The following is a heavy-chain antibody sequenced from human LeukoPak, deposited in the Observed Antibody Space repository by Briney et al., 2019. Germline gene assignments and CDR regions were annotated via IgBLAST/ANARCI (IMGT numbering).Heavy chain of an antibody. J-gene: IGHJ4*02. CDR3: ARVIGYSYGYGIPAY. CDR1: GGTFSSYA. D-gene: IGHD5-18*01. CDR2: INPSGGST. Sequence: GASVKVSCKASGGTFSSYAISWVRQAPGQGLEWMGIINPSGGSTSYAQKFQGRVTMTRDMSTSTVYMELSSLRSEDTAVYYCARVIGYSYGYGIPAYWGQGTLVTVSS. V-gene: IGHV1-46*01.